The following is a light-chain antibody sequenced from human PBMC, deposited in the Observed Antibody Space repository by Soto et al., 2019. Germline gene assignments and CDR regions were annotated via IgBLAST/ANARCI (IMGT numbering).Light chain of an antibody. V-gene: IGLV2-14*03. J-gene: IGLJ1*01. Sequence: ALTQPASVSGSPGQSIAISCTGASSDIGAYNYVSWHQQHPGKAPKLMIYDVNNRPSGVSDRFSGSKSGYTASLTISGLQAEDEAEYYCISYTTSGTYVFGTGTKLTVL. CDR2: DVN. CDR3: ISYTTSGTYV. CDR1: SSDIGAYNY.